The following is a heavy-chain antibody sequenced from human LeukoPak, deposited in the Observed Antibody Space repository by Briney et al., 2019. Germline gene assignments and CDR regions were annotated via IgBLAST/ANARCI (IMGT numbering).Heavy chain of an antibody. D-gene: IGHD2-2*01. V-gene: IGHV4-59*11. CDR1: GGSISSHY. Sequence: SETLSLTCTVSGGSISSHYWSWIRQPPGKGLEWIGYIYYSGSTNYNPSLKSRVTISVDTSKNQFSLKLSSVTAADTAVYYCARGIIVVVPAIVDWFDPWGQGTLVTVSS. CDR3: ARGIIVVVPAIVDWFDP. J-gene: IGHJ5*02. CDR2: IYYSGST.